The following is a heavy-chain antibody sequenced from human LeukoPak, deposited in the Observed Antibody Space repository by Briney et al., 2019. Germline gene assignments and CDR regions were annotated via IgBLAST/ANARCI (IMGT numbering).Heavy chain of an antibody. CDR2: ISGSGDSA. V-gene: IGHV3-23*01. J-gene: IGHJ4*02. CDR3: AKAGITMVRGITPYYFDY. Sequence: GGSLRLSCAASGFTFSNYAMSWVRQAPGKGLEWVSAISGSGDSAYYADSVKVRFTISRDNSKNTLYLQTNSLRAEDTAVYYCAKAGITMVRGITPYYFDYWGQGALVTDSS. D-gene: IGHD3-10*01. CDR1: GFTFSNYA.